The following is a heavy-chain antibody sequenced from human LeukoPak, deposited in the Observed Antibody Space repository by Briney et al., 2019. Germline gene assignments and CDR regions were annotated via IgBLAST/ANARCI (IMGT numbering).Heavy chain of an antibody. D-gene: IGHD4-17*01. V-gene: IGHV3-64*04. Sequence: GGSLRLSCSASGFTFNSYPVHWVRQAPGKGLEYVSGISRNGGSTYYADSVKGRFTISRDNSKNTLYLQMNSLRAEDTAVYYCASQGDSAYGDYNWGQGTLVTVSS. CDR3: ASQGDSAYGDYN. J-gene: IGHJ4*02. CDR1: GFTFNSYP. CDR2: ISRNGGST.